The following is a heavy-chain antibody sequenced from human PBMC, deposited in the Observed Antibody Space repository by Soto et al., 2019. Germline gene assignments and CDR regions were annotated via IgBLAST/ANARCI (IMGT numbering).Heavy chain of an antibody. CDR2: IYYVERT. D-gene: IGHD2-15*01. J-gene: IGHJ6*02. V-gene: IGHV4-39*01. Sequence: SETLSLTCSVSGGSISSNSYYWGWGWIRQPPGKGLEWIGSIYYVERTYYNPSLKSRVTISVDTSKNQFSLKLSSVTAADTAVYFCARQFIEDIALDHYYYGMDVWGQGTTVTVSS. CDR1: GGSISSNSYY. CDR3: ARQFIEDIALDHYYYGMDV.